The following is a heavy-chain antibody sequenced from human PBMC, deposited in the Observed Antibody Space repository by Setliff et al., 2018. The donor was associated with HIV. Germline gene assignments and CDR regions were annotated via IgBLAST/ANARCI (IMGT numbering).Heavy chain of an antibody. CDR3: SSAVYYYDSSGYPSAFDI. V-gene: IGHV1-69*10. Sequence: GASVKVSCKASEGTFSSYAVSWVRQAPGQGLEWMGGIIPILGIANYAQKFQGRVTITADESTSTAYMELSSLRSEDTAVYYCSSAVYYYDSSGYPSAFDIWGQGTMVTVSS. CDR1: EGTFSSYA. J-gene: IGHJ3*02. CDR2: IIPILGIA. D-gene: IGHD3-22*01.